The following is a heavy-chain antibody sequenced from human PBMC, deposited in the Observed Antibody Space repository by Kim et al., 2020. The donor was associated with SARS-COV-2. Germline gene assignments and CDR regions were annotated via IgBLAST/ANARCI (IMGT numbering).Heavy chain of an antibody. Sequence: ASVKVSCKASGYTFTSYGISWVRQAPGQGLEWMGWISAYNGNTNYAQKLQGRVTMTTDTSTSTAYMELRSLRSDDTAVYYCARDLGYCSGGSCYSRDRQSERYYYYGMDVWGQGTTVTVSS. CDR2: ISAYNGNT. CDR3: ARDLGYCSGGSCYSRDRQSERYYYYGMDV. V-gene: IGHV1-18*01. D-gene: IGHD2-15*01. J-gene: IGHJ6*02. CDR1: GYTFTSYG.